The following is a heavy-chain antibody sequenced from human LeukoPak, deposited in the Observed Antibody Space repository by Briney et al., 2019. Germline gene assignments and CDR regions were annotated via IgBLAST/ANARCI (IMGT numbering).Heavy chain of an antibody. Sequence: PGGSLRLSCAASGFTFDDYAMNWVRQVPGMGLEWVSGINWNGRITEYADSVKDRFTISRQNTKNSLYLYMNNLGGEDTALYFCARGSVQLWLRDTYYYMDVWGKGTTVTVSS. V-gene: IGHV3-20*04. CDR1: GFTFDDYA. CDR3: ARGSVQLWLRDTYYYMDV. CDR2: INWNGRIT. J-gene: IGHJ6*03. D-gene: IGHD5-18*01.